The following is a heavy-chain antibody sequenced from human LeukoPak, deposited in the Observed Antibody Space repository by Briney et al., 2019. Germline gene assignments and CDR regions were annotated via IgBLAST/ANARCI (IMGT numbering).Heavy chain of an antibody. CDR3: VRGAGYNWNLEGLLEY. Sequence: GRSLRLSCAASGFTFSSYGMHWVRQAPGKGLEWVAVISYDGSNKYYADSVKGRFTISRDNSKNSLYLQMNSLRADDTAVYYCVRGAGYNWNLEGLLEYWGQGTLVTVSS. D-gene: IGHD1-7*01. CDR1: GFTFSSYG. J-gene: IGHJ4*02. V-gene: IGHV3-30*03. CDR2: ISYDGSNK.